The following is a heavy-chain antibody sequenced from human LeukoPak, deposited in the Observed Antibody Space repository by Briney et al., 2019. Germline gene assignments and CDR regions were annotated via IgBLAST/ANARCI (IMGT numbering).Heavy chain of an antibody. Sequence: ASVKVSCKASGYTFTGYYMHWVRQAPGQGLEWMGRINPNSGGTNYAQKFQGRVTMTRDTSISTAYMELSRLRSDDTAVYYCARRLTIVRGVTFDYWGQGTLVTVSS. J-gene: IGHJ4*02. CDR1: GYTFTGYY. CDR2: INPNSGGT. V-gene: IGHV1-2*06. CDR3: ARRLTIVRGVTFDY. D-gene: IGHD3-10*01.